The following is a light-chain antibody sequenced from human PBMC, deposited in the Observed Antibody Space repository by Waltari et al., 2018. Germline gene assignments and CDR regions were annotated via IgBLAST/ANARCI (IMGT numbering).Light chain of an antibody. CDR2: GAS. CDR1: QSVSSG. V-gene: IGKV3-15*01. CDR3: QQYNSWSS. Sequence: EIVMTQSPATLSVSPGERATLSCRASQSVSSGLAWYQQKPGQAPKLLIHGASTRATGVPARFSGSGSGTEFTLSISSLQSEDFAVYYCQQYNSWSSVGQGTKLEIK. J-gene: IGKJ2*01.